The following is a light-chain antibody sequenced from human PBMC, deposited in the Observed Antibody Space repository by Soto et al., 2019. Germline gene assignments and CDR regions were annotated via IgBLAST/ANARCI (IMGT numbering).Light chain of an antibody. CDR2: KLS. CDR3: QQYHTYPWT. V-gene: IGKV1-5*03. J-gene: IGKJ1*01. Sequence: IQXTESPSTLSASVGDRVSIACVASQSISSWLAWYQQKPGKARKFLIHKLSILESGVPSRVSGSWSGKEFTITISSLQPDDFATYLCQQYHTYPWTFGQGPKVDIK. CDR1: QSISSW.